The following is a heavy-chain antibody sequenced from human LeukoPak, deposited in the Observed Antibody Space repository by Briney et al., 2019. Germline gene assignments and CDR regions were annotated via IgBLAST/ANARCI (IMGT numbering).Heavy chain of an antibody. J-gene: IGHJ4*02. CDR2: IWYDGSNK. Sequence: GGSLRLSCAASGFTFSSYGMHWVRQAPGKGLEWVAVIWYDGSNKYYADSVKGRFTISRDNSKNTLYLRMNSLRAEDTAVYYCARALVVVPAAHFDYWGQGTLVTVSS. CDR1: GFTFSSYG. D-gene: IGHD2-2*01. V-gene: IGHV3-33*01. CDR3: ARALVVVPAAHFDY.